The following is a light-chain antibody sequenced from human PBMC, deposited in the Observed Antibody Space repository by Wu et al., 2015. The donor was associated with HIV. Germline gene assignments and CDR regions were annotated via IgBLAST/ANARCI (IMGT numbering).Light chain of an antibody. J-gene: IGKJ1*01. Sequence: DIQMTQSPSSLSASVGDRVTITCRASQSVSSYLHWFQQKPGAAPKLLIYAASSLQSGVPSRFSGSGSGTDFTLTISSLRPEDFATYYCQQIYSTPKTFGQGTKVEIK. CDR2: AAS. CDR1: QSVSSY. V-gene: IGKV1-39*01. CDR3: QQIYSTPKT.